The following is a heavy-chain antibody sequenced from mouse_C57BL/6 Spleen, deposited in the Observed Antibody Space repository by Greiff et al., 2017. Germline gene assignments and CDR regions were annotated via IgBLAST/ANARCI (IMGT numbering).Heavy chain of an antibody. J-gene: IGHJ1*03. D-gene: IGHD1-1*01. V-gene: IGHV1-54*01. CDR2: INPGSGGT. CDR3: SRSGYYGSSLYFDV. Sequence: VQLQQSGAELVRPGTSVKVSCKASGYAFTNYLIEWVKQRPGQGLEWIGVINPGSGGTNYNEKFKGKATLTADKSSSTAYMQLRSLTSEDSAVYFCSRSGYYGSSLYFDVWGTGTTVTVSS. CDR1: GYAFTNYL.